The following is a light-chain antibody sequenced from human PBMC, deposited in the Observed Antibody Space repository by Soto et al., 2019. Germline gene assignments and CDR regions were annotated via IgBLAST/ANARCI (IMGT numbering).Light chain of an antibody. J-gene: IGKJ1*01. V-gene: IGKV3-20*01. CDR2: SAS. CDR1: LSFGNNY. CDR3: QQYGSSPLTWT. Sequence: IVVTKSPGALSLSPGERPTLSCRASLSFGNNYLAWYQHKPGQAPRLLIYSASSRATGIPDRFSGSGSGTDFILTISRLEPEDSALYYCQQYGSSPLTWTFGQGTKVDIK.